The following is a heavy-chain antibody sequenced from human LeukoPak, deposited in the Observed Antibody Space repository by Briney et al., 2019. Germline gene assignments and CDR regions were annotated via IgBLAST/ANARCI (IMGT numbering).Heavy chain of an antibody. J-gene: IGHJ4*02. CDR1: GYTFTGYY. V-gene: IGHV1-2*02. Sequence: ASVKVSCKASGYTFTGYYMHWVRQAPGQGLEWMGWINPNSGGTNYAQRFQGRVTMTRDTSISTAYMELSRLRSDDTAVYYCARVGLYYYDSSGYLDWGQGTLDTVSS. CDR3: ARVGLYYYDSSGYLD. CDR2: INPNSGGT. D-gene: IGHD3-22*01.